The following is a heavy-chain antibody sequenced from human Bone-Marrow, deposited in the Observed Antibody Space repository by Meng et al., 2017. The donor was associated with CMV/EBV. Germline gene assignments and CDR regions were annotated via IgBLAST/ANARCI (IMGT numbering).Heavy chain of an antibody. Sequence: SVKVSCKASGYTFTSYDINWVRQAPGQGLEWMGRIIPILGIANYAQKFQGRVTITADKSTSTAYMELSSLRSEDTAVYYCASSCSSTSCYLVLFQHWGQGTLVTVSS. CDR1: GYTFTSYD. J-gene: IGHJ1*01. CDR3: ASSCSSTSCYLVLFQH. V-gene: IGHV1-69*04. CDR2: IIPILGIA. D-gene: IGHD2-2*01.